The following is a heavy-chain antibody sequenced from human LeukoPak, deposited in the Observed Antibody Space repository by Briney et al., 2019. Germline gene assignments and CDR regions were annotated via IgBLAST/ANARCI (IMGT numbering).Heavy chain of an antibody. Sequence: ASVKVSCKASGYTFTGYYMHWVRQAPGHGLEWMGWINPNSGGSNYAQKFQGRVTMTRDTSISTAYMELSRLRSDDTAVYYCARDDTRTKGFDYWGQGTLVTVSS. CDR3: ARDDTRTKGFDY. CDR1: GYTFTGYY. CDR2: INPNSGGS. J-gene: IGHJ4*02. V-gene: IGHV1-2*02. D-gene: IGHD1-7*01.